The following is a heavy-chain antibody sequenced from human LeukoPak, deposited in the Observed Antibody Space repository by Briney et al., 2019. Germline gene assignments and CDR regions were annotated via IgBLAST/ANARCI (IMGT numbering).Heavy chain of an antibody. D-gene: IGHD2-15*01. J-gene: IGHJ5*02. CDR3: ARIGGGSWRNPGYWFDP. CDR1: GASIGSASDY. CDR2: IYYGGST. V-gene: IGHV4-39*01. Sequence: SETLSLTCAVSGASIGSASDYWGWIRQPPGKGLEWLGSIYYGGSTYDNPSLRGRVTISVDTSKNQFSLKLTSVTAADTAVYYCARIGGGSWRNPGYWFDPWGQGNLVTVSS.